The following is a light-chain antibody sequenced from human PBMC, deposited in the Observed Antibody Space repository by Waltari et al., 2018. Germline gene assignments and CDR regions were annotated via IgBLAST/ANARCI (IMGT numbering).Light chain of an antibody. CDR1: QSVLWSSNNKNY. J-gene: IGKJ3*01. Sequence: DIVMTQSPDSLAVSLGERATINCKSSQSVLWSSNNKNYLAWYQQKPGQPPKLLISWASTRESGVPDRFSGSWSGTDFTLTISSLQAEDVAFYYCQQYYSSSFTFGPGTKVDIK. CDR2: WAS. CDR3: QQYYSSSFT. V-gene: IGKV4-1*01.